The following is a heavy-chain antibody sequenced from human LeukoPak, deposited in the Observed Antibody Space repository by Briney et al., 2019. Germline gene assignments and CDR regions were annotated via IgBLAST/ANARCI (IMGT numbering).Heavy chain of an antibody. CDR3: AKGEDIVVVVAATLSCFDY. J-gene: IGHJ4*02. CDR2: MNPNSGDT. D-gene: IGHD2-15*01. V-gene: IGHV1-8*03. CDR1: GYTFTSYD. Sequence: GASVKVSCKASGYTFTSYDINWVRQAAGQGLEWMAWMNPNSGDTGYAQKFQGRVTITRNTSISTAFLELSSLRSEDTAVYYCAKGEDIVVVVAATLSCFDYWGQGTLVTVSS.